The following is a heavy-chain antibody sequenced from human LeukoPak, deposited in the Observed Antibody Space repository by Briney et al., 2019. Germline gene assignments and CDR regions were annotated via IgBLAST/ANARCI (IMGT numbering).Heavy chain of an antibody. V-gene: IGHV3-30*18. D-gene: IGHD3-9*01. J-gene: IGHJ6*02. CDR3: AKDLKTHYDILTGEYGMDV. CDR1: GFTFSSYG. CDR2: ISYDGSNK. Sequence: PGGSLRLSCAASGFTFSSYGMHWVRQAPGKGLEWVAVISYDGSNKYYADSVKGRFTISRDNSKNTLYLQMNSLRAEDTAVYYCAKDLKTHYDILTGEYGMDVWGQGITVTVSS.